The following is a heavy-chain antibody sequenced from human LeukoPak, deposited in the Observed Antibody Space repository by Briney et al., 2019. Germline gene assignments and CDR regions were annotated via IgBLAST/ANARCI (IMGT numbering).Heavy chain of an antibody. CDR2: ISYDGSNK. V-gene: IGHV3-30-3*01. Sequence: GRSLRLSCAASGFTFSSYAMHWVRQAPGEGLEWVAVISYDGSNKYYADSVKGRFTISRDNSKNTLYLQMNSLRAEDTAVYYCARVGGRTRYQQYYYYGMDVWGQGTTVTVSS. CDR1: GFTFSSYA. CDR3: ARVGGRTRYQQYYYYGMDV. D-gene: IGHD2-2*01. J-gene: IGHJ6*02.